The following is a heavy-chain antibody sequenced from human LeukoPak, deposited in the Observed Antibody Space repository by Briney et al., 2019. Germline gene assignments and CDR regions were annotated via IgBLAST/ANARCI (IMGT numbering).Heavy chain of an antibody. CDR1: RFTFSSYD. D-gene: IGHD6-13*01. CDR2: ISSSSRTI. CDR3: ARGAAAGRYDYYYMDV. Sequence: PGGSLRLSCAASRFTFSSYDMNWVRQAPRKGLEWVSYISSSSRTIYYADSVKGRFTISRDNAKNSLYLQMNSLRGEDTAVYYYARGAAAGRYDYYYMDVWGKGTTVTVSS. V-gene: IGHV3-48*04. J-gene: IGHJ6*03.